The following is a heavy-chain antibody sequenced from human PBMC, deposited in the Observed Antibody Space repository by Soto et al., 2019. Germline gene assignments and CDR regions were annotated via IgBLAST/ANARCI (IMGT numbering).Heavy chain of an antibody. J-gene: IGHJ6*02. V-gene: IGHV3-23*01. Sequence: PGGSLRLCCAVSVFTFSSYAMSWFCQAQGTGLGWVSAVYGSGGGTSYDDSAMGRFTITRDKSKNTLYLQMNSLRAEDTAVYYCAKEQSYYYYDGMDVWGQGTTVTVSS. CDR2: VYGSGGGT. CDR3: AKEQSYYYYDGMDV. CDR1: VFTFSSYA.